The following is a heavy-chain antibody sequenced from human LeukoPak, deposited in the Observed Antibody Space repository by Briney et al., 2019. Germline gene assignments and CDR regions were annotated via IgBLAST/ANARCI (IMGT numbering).Heavy chain of an antibody. V-gene: IGHV3-74*03. D-gene: IGHD1-26*01. CDR1: GFILSSHW. CDR2: IESDGRTK. Sequence: GGSLRLSCAAFGFILSSHWTHWVGRARGRGLVWVSCIESDGRTKMYGDSVGGRFILPRDTAKNSLYLQMNSLRAEDTAIYYCAREHRGAGATVDYWGQGTLVTVSS. CDR3: AREHRGAGATVDY. J-gene: IGHJ4*02.